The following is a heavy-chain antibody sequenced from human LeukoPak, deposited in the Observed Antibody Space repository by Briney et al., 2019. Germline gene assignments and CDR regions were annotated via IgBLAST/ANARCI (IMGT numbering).Heavy chain of an antibody. CDR2: ISAYNGNR. Sequence: GASVKVSCKASGYTFTSYGIRWVRQAPGQGLEWMGWISAYNGNRNYAQKLQGRVTMTTDTSTSTAYMELSSLRSEDTAVYYCAADRRDGYRNYYYYYYMDVWGKGTTVTVSS. CDR3: AADRRDGYRNYYYYYYMDV. V-gene: IGHV1-18*01. D-gene: IGHD5-24*01. J-gene: IGHJ6*03. CDR1: GYTFTSYG.